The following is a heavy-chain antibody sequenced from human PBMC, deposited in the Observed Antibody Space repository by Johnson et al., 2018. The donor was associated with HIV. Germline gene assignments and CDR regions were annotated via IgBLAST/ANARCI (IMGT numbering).Heavy chain of an antibody. CDR3: TTEWECYYGSGKLDAFDI. J-gene: IGHJ3*02. V-gene: IGHV3-15*01. CDR1: GFIFSNAW. D-gene: IGHD3-10*01. Sequence: VQLVESGGGLVKPGGSLRLSCAVSGFIFSNAWMSWVRQAPGKGLEWVGRVKSKNDGGTTEYGAPVKGRFTISRDESKNMMYLQMNSLKTEDTAVYYCTTEWECYYGSGKLDAFDILGQGTMVTVSS. CDR2: VKSKNDGGTT.